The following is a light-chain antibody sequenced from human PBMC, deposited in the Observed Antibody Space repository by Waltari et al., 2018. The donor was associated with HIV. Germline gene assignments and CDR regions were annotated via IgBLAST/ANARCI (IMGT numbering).Light chain of an antibody. CDR1: SSAVGSYDY. V-gene: IGLV2-8*01. Sequence: QSALTQPPSASGSPGQSVTISCTGTSSAVGSYDYVSWYQQYPGKAPKLMIYEVNKRPSVVPDRFSGSKSGNTASLAVSGLQAADEADYYCSSYAGSNNSYVFGTGTKVTVL. J-gene: IGLJ1*01. CDR2: EVN. CDR3: SSYAGSNNSYV.